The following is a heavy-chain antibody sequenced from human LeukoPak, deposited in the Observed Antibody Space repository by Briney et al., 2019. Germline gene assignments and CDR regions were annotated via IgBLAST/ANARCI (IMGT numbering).Heavy chain of an antibody. CDR1: GYTFTNYA. D-gene: IGHD4-23*01. Sequence: GASVKVSCKASGYTFTNYAIHWVRQAPGQRLEWMGWINAGNGNTKYSQKFQGRVTITRDTSASTAYMELSSLRSEDTAVYYCARTTVVAGFDYWGQGTLVTVSS. V-gene: IGHV1-3*01. J-gene: IGHJ4*02. CDR3: ARTTVVAGFDY. CDR2: INAGNGNT.